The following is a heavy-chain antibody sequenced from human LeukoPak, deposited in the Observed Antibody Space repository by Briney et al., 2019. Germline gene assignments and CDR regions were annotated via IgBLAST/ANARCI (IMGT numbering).Heavy chain of an antibody. CDR1: GGSISSYY. J-gene: IGHJ3*02. V-gene: IGHV4-59*01. CDR3: ARVGDIVATNDAFDI. Sequence: SETLSLTCTASGGSISSYYRSWIRQPPGKGLEWIGYIYYSGSTNYNPSLKSRVTISVDTSKNQFSLKLSSVTAADTAVYYCARVGDIVATNDAFDIWGQGKMVTVSS. D-gene: IGHD5-12*01. CDR2: IYYSGST.